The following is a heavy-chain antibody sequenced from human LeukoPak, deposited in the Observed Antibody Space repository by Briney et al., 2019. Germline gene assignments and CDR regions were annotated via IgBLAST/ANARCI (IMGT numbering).Heavy chain of an antibody. J-gene: IGHJ4*01. CDR2: ISGSAGFT. D-gene: IGHD5-12*01. Sequence: PGGSLRLSCVASGFTLRTYAMSWVRQAPGKGLEWVSAISGSAGFTYYAAAVRGRFTVSRDISTNTVFLQMDSLRAGDTAVYYCAKGYSGYDFDCWGQGTLVTVSS. CDR1: GFTLRTYA. V-gene: IGHV3-23*01. CDR3: AKGYSGYDFDC.